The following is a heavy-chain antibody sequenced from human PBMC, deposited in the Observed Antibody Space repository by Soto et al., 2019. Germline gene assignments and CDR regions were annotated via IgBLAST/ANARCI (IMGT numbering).Heavy chain of an antibody. J-gene: IGHJ5*02. CDR1: GFSFTGYY. Sequence: GASVKVSCKASGFSFTGYYIHWLRQAPGQGLEWMGWINAHSGGTEYAQKFQGRVTLTRDTSIATAYLTLTSLTSDDTALYYCAKDLTRQLAYWLDPWGHGXQVTVHS. CDR3: AKDLTRQLAYWLDP. V-gene: IGHV1-2*02. D-gene: IGHD6-6*01. CDR2: INAHSGGT.